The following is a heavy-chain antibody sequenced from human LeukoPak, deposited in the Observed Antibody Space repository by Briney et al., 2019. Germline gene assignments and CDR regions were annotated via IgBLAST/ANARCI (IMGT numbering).Heavy chain of an antibody. CDR3: ARGEGSSIDY. V-gene: IGHV1-2*02. CDR2: INPDSGGT. D-gene: IGHD6-13*01. J-gene: IGHJ4*02. CDR1: GYTFTDYY. Sequence: ASVKVSCKASGYTFTDYYMHWVRQAPGQGLEWKVWINPDSGGTNYAQKFQGRVTMTIDTSITTAYLELTRLTSDDTAVYYCARGEGSSIDYWGQGTLVSVS.